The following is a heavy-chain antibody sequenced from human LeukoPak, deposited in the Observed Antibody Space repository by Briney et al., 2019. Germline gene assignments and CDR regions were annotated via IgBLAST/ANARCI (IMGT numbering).Heavy chain of an antibody. CDR3: AKGYSSSWLFDY. CDR1: GFTFSNYG. Sequence: GGSLRLSCAASGFTFSNYGMNWVRQAPGKGLEWVSAISGSGGSTYYADSVKGRFTISRDNSKNTLYLQMNSLRAEDTAVYYCAKGYSSSWLFDYWGQGTLVTVSS. CDR2: ISGSGGST. J-gene: IGHJ4*02. V-gene: IGHV3-23*01. D-gene: IGHD6-13*01.